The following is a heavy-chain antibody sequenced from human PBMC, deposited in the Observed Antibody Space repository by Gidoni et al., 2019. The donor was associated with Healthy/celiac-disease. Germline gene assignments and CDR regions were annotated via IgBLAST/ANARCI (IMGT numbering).Heavy chain of an antibody. CDR2: IWDDGRNK. V-gene: IGHV3-33*01. CDR3: ARGACGGDCYLEGHEFGY. CDR1: GFTFSSYG. D-gene: IGHD2-21*02. Sequence: QVQLVESGGGVVQPGRSLRPSCEASGFTFSSYGRDWVRQGPGKGLEWGGVIWDDGRNKYYADAVKGRFTISRDNSKNTLYLQMNSLRAEDTAVYYCARGACGGDCYLEGHEFGYWGQGTLVTVSS. J-gene: IGHJ4*02.